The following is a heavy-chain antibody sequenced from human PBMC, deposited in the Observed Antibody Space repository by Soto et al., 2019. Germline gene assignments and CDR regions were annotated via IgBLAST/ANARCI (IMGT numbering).Heavy chain of an antibody. CDR3: ARGQVDWLELLYYYYGMDV. V-gene: IGHV4-34*01. CDR1: GGSFSGYY. Sequence: QVQRQQWGAGLLKPSETLSLTCAVYGGSFSGYYWSWIRQPPGKGLEWIGEINHSGSTNYNPSLKSRVTISVDTSKNQFSLKLSSVTAADTAVYYCARGQVDWLELLYYYYGMDVWGQGTTVTVSS. D-gene: IGHD1-7*01. J-gene: IGHJ6*02. CDR2: INHSGST.